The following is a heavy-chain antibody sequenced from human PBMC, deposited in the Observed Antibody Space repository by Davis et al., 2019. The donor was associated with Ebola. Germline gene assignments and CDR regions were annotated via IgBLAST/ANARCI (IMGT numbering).Heavy chain of an antibody. D-gene: IGHD6-19*01. J-gene: IGHJ4*02. Sequence: PGGSLRLSCSASGFTFSSYAMHWVRQAPGKGLEYVSAISSNGGSTYYADSVKGRFTISRDNSKNTLYLYMNSLSADDTAIYYCATCGFCVSASGIDYRGQGTLVIVSS. CDR1: GFTFSSYA. V-gene: IGHV3-64*04. CDR3: ATCGFCVSASGIDY. CDR2: ISSNGGST.